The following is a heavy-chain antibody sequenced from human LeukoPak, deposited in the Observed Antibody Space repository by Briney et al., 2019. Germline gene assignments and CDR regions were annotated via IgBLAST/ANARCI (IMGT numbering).Heavy chain of an antibody. CDR3: AKDGNLIVALDY. CDR1: GFTFSSDG. V-gene: IGHV3-30*18. CDR2: ISYDGSNK. J-gene: IGHJ4*02. Sequence: GRSLRLSCAASGFTFSSDGMHWVRQAPGKGLEWVAVISYDGSNKYYADSVKGRFTISRDNSKNTLYLQMNSLRAEDTAVYYCAKDGNLIVALDYWGQGTLVTVSS. D-gene: IGHD2/OR15-2a*01.